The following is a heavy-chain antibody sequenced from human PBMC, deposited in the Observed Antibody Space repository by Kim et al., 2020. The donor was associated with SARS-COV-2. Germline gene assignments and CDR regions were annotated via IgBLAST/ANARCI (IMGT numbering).Heavy chain of an antibody. CDR3: ARKPVEMATMYFDY. CDR1: GGSISSYY. D-gene: IGHD5-12*01. Sequence: SETLSLTCTVSGGSISSYYWSWIRQPPGKGLEWIGYIYYSGSTNYNPSLKSRVTISVDTSKNQFSLKLSSVTAEDTAVYYCARKPVEMATMYFDYWGQGT. J-gene: IGHJ4*02. V-gene: IGHV4-59*01. CDR2: IYYSGST.